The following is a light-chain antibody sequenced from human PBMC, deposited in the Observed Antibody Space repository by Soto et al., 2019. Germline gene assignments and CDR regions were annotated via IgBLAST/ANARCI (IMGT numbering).Light chain of an antibody. CDR2: DVS. J-gene: IGLJ2*01. V-gene: IGLV2-11*01. CDR3: CSYAGSYPLV. Sequence: QSALTQPRSVSGSPGQSVTISCTGTSSDVGVYNYVSWYQQHPGKAPKLMIYDVSKRPSGVPDRFSGSKSGNTASLTISGLQDEDEADYYCCSYAGSYPLVFGGGTNLTVL. CDR1: SSDVGVYNY.